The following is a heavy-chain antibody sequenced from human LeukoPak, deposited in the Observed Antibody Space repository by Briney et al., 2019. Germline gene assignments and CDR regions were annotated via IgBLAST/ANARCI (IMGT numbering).Heavy chain of an antibody. CDR2: ITSGSSYI. J-gene: IGHJ6*03. CDR1: GFTFSSYN. V-gene: IGHV3-21*01. CDR3: AKDRCSNGIGCYYYYMDV. D-gene: IGHD2-8*01. Sequence: GGSLRLSCAASGFTFSSYNMNWVRQAPGQGLEWVSSITSGSSYIYYADSVKGRFTISRDNAKSSLYLQMNSLRAEDTAVYYCAKDRCSNGIGCYYYYMDVWGKGTTVTISS.